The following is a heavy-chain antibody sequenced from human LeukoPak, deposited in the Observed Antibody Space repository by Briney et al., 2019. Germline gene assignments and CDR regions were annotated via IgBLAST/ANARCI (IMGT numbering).Heavy chain of an antibody. D-gene: IGHD6-13*01. Sequence: AGSLRLSCAASAFTFSSFGMSWVRQAPGKGLEWDSAISGSGSSTYYADSVKGRFTISRDNSKNTLYLQMNSLRAEDTAVYYCAKGAFSSSWYSAVLYFDYWGQGTLVTVSS. J-gene: IGHJ4*02. V-gene: IGHV3-23*01. CDR1: AFTFSSFG. CDR3: AKGAFSSSWYSAVLYFDY. CDR2: ISGSGSST.